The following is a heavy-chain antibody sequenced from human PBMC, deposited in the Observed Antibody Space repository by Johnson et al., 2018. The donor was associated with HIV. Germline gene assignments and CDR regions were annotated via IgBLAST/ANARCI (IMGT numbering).Heavy chain of an antibody. D-gene: IGHD3-10*01. CDR3: AKTLGFGTEDTFDL. V-gene: IGHV3-66*01. J-gene: IGHJ3*01. CDR1: GFSVSSNY. Sequence: VQVLESGGGVVQPGRSMRLSCAASGFSVSSNYMSWVRQAPGKGLEWVSVISSGGDTYYADSVRGRFTISRDNSKNTLYLQMNSLRAGDTAVYYCAKTLGFGTEDTFDLWGQGTMVTVSS. CDR2: ISSGGDT.